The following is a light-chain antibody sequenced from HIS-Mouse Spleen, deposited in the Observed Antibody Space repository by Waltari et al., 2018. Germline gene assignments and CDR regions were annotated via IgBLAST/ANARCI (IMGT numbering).Light chain of an antibody. V-gene: IGLV3-10*01. CDR1: ALPKTY. J-gene: IGLJ2*01. Sequence: SYELTQPPSVSVSPGQTARIPCSGTALPKTYALWYPQKSGQAPVLVIYEDSKRPSGIPERFSGSSSGTMATLTISGAQVEDEADYYCYSTDSSGNHRVFGGGTKLTVL. CDR2: EDS. CDR3: YSTDSSGNHRV.